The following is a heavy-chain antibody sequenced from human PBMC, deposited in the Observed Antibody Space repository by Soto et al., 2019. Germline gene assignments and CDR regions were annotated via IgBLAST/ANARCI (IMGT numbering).Heavy chain of an antibody. CDR2: IRTKASSYAT. Sequence: GGSLRLSCAASGLTFSDSSIHWVRQASGKGLEWLGRIRTKASSYATAFAASLQGRFTMSRDDSKSTAYLQMNSLKIEDAAAYYCVWFAKTSDGMDVWGQGTTVTVSS. J-gene: IGHJ6*02. V-gene: IGHV3-73*01. D-gene: IGHD3-10*01. CDR3: VWFAKTSDGMDV. CDR1: GLTFSDSS.